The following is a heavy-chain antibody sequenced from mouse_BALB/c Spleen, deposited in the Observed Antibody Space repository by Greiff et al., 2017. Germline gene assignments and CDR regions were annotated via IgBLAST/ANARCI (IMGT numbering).Heavy chain of an antibody. J-gene: IGHJ2*01. Sequence: VQLQQSGAELAKPGASVKMSCKASGYTFTSYWMHWVKQRPGQGLEWIGYINPSTGYTEYNQKFKDKATLTADKSSSTAYMQLSSLTSEDTAVYYCARGYYYFDYWGQGTTLTVSS. CDR1: GYTFTSYW. V-gene: IGHV1-7*01. CDR2: INPSTGYT. CDR3: ARGYYYFDY. D-gene: IGHD2-3*01.